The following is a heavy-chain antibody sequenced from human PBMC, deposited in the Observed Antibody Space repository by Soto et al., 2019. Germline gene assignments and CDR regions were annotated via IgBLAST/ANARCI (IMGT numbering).Heavy chain of an antibody. J-gene: IGHJ4*02. V-gene: IGHV3-33*01. CDR2: IWYDGSNK. Sequence: GGSLRLSCAASGFTFSSYGMHWVRQAPGKGLEWVAVIWYDGSNKYYADSVKGRFTISRDNSKNTLYLQMNSLRAEDTAVYYCARGNYDYVWGSPMPSDYWGQGTLVTVSS. D-gene: IGHD3-16*01. CDR1: GFTFSSYG. CDR3: ARGNYDYVWGSPMPSDY.